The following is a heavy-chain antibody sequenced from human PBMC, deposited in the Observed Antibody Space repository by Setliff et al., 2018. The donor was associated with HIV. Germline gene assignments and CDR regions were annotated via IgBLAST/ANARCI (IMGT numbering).Heavy chain of an antibody. CDR3: AKDSEFFPAPDRSGYMDH. J-gene: IGHJ4*02. D-gene: IGHD5-12*01. Sequence: GGSLRLSCAASGFTLSSYAMTWVRQAPGKGLEWVSTISGSGGSTYYADSVKGRFTISRDNSKNTLYVQMKSLRAEDTAVYYCAKDSEFFPAPDRSGYMDHWGQGSPVTVSS. CDR1: GFTLSSYA. CDR2: ISGSGGST. V-gene: IGHV3-23*01.